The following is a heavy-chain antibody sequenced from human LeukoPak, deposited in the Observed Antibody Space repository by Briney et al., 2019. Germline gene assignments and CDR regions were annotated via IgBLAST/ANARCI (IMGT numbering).Heavy chain of an antibody. CDR2: IHYNGAT. Sequence: PSETLSLTCSVSGAAMNSGDYYWTWIRQSPGMGLEWIAYIHYNGATYYNPSLKSRLSVSLDTSRNQFSLNLTSVTAADTAVYFCSRVMSDCGSVMCYKGYLDSWGQGTLVTVSS. CDR1: GAAMNSGDYY. D-gene: IGHD2-21*01. V-gene: IGHV4-30-4*08. J-gene: IGHJ4*02. CDR3: SRVMSDCGSVMCYKGYLDS.